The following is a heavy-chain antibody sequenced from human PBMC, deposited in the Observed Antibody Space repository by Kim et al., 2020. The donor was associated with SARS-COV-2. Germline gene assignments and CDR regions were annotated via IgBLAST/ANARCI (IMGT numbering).Heavy chain of an antibody. Sequence: GGSLRLSCVASGFTFSTFDMSWVRQVPGKGLEWVSVIIGSDGTTYYADSLKGRFSISRDNSKNTLYLQMNTVTAEDTALYYCVKGAWLDYCGQGILVTVSP. J-gene: IGHJ4*02. CDR3: VKGAWLDY. V-gene: IGHV3-23*01. CDR2: IIGSDGTT. CDR1: GFTFSTFD.